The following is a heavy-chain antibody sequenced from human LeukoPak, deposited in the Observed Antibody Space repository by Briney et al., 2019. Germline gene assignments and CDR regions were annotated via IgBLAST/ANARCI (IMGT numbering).Heavy chain of an antibody. CDR2: LYYSGST. Sequence: SETLSLTCAVSGGSINSYYWSWIRQPPGKGLEWIGYLYYSGSTYNPSLKSRVTISVDTSKNQFSLKVSSVTAADTAVYYCARHGGSYSLDYWGQGTLVTVSS. CDR1: GGSINSYY. J-gene: IGHJ4*02. D-gene: IGHD1-26*01. CDR3: ARHGGSYSLDY. V-gene: IGHV4-59*08.